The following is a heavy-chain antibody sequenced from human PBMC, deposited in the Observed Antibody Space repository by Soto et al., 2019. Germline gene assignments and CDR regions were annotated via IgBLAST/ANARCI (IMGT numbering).Heavy chain of an antibody. J-gene: IGHJ4*02. Sequence: LRLSCVASGFSLANYPMNWVRQTPGKSLEWISYSSPRGDTIYYADSVEGRFTISRDNARNSLSLHMSSLRDEDSALYYCAKGPHTNVGWPYYFESWGQGVPVTVSS. CDR1: GFSLANYP. CDR3: AKGPHTNVGWPYYFES. V-gene: IGHV3-48*02. D-gene: IGHD6-19*01. CDR2: SSPRGDTI.